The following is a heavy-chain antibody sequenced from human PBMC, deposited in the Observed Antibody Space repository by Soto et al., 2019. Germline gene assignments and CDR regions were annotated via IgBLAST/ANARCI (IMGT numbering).Heavy chain of an antibody. CDR2: MNPNSGNT. D-gene: IGHD1-7*01. V-gene: IGHV1-8*01. CDR1: GYTFTSYD. Sequence: ASVKVSCKASGYTFTSYDINWVRQATGQGLEWMGWMNPNSGNTGYAQKFQGRVTMTRNTSISTAYMELSSLRSEDTAVYYCARVNWNSPTHHYYYYYYMDVWGKGTTVTVSS. CDR3: ARVNWNSPTHHYYYYYYMDV. J-gene: IGHJ6*03.